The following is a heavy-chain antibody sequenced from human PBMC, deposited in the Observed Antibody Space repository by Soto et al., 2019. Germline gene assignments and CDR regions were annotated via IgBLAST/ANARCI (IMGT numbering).Heavy chain of an antibody. J-gene: IGHJ6*02. CDR2: IWYDGSNK. CDR3: ARDTYYYDSSGYGYYYGMDV. Sequence: GGSLILSCAASGFTFSSYGMHWVRQAPGKGLEWVAVIWYDGSNKYYADSVKGRFTISRDNSKNTLYLQMNSLRAEDTAVYYCARDTYYYDSSGYGYYYGMDVWGQGTTVTVSS. CDR1: GFTFSSYG. V-gene: IGHV3-33*01. D-gene: IGHD3-22*01.